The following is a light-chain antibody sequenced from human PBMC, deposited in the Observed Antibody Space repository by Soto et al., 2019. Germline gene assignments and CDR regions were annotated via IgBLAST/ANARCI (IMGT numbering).Light chain of an antibody. CDR1: QSVSRVN. Sequence: VLTQSASTLSLSPGERATLSWLASQSVSRVNLAWYQLKPGLAPRLLIYDASFRATGIPDRFSGSGYGTDFNLTISRLESEDFAVYYCQQYGNSPITFGQGTRLEIK. CDR3: QQYGNSPIT. V-gene: IGKV3D-20*01. J-gene: IGKJ5*01. CDR2: DAS.